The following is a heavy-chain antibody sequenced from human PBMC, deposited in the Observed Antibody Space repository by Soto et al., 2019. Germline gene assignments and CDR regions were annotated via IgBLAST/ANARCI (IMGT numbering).Heavy chain of an antibody. J-gene: IGHJ4*02. Sequence: QLQLQESGSGLVKPSQTLSLTCAVSGGSMSSGGYSWSWIRQPPGKGLEWIGYIYHSGSTYYNPSLKSRVTISVDRSKNQFSLKLSSVTAADTAVYYSARAGGLGAVAADYWGQGTLVTVSS. D-gene: IGHD6-19*01. V-gene: IGHV4-30-2*01. CDR1: GGSMSSGGYS. CDR2: IYHSGST. CDR3: ARAGGLGAVAADY.